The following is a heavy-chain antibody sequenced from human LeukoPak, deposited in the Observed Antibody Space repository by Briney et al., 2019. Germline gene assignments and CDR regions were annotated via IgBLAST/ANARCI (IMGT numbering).Heavy chain of an antibody. CDR3: ASFGITGTTN. CDR2: IYTSVST. V-gene: IGHV4-61*02. D-gene: IGHD1-7*01. CDR1: GGSISSGSYY. Sequence: SETLSLTCTVSGGSISSGSYYWSWIRQPAGKGLEWIGRIYTSVSTNYNPSLKSRVTISVDTSKNQFSLKLSSVTAADTAVYYCASFGITGTTNWGQGTLVTVSS. J-gene: IGHJ4*02.